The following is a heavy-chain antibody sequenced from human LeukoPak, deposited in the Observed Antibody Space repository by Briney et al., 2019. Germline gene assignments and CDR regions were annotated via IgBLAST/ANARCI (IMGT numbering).Heavy chain of an antibody. J-gene: IGHJ6*03. CDR1: GYTFTSYD. CDR2: MNRNSGNT. D-gene: IGHD1-1*01. CDR3: ARVKRGNDAYYYYYYMDV. Sequence: ASVKVSCKASGYTFTSYDINWVRQATGQGLEWMGWMNRNSGNTGYAQKFQGRVTMTRNTSISTAYMELSRLRSDDTAVYYCARVKRGNDAYYYYYYMDVWGKGTTVTVSS. V-gene: IGHV1-8*01.